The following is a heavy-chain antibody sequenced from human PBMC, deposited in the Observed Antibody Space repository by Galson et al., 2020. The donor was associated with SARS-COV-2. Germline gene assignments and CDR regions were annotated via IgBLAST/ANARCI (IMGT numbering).Heavy chain of an antibody. V-gene: IGHV4-61*02. CDR1: GDSINSGSYY. J-gene: IGHJ6*02. CDR2: VYTSGST. CDR3: TREGGSVAATPGGMDV. Sequence: SETLSLTCTVSGDSINSGSYYWGWNRPPAGKGLEWIGRVYTSGSTHYNPSLKSRVTVLMDRSKNQFSLKLTSVTAADTAVYFCTREGGSVAATPGGMDVWGQGTTVTVSS. D-gene: IGHD6-19*01.